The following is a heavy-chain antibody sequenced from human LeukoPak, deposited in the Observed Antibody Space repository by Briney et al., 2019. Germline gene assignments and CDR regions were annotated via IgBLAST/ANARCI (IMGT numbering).Heavy chain of an antibody. CDR1: GYTFIGYY. CDR2: INPRGGGA. J-gene: IGHJ4*02. Sequence: ASVKDSRKACGYTFIGYYMHWVRQAPGQRLVWMGWINPRGGGANYEQKFEGRTPMTRDTSIPTAYMQLSSLRSDDAAVFYCARGGKLDASGWDFLDYWGQGTLVTVSS. CDR3: ARGGKLDASGWDFLDY. V-gene: IGHV1-2*02. D-gene: IGHD6-19*01.